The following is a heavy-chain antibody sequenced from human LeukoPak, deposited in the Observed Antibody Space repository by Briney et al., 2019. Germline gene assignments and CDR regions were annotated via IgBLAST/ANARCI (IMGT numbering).Heavy chain of an antibody. D-gene: IGHD1-14*01. J-gene: IGHJ4*02. CDR3: VKGGTVPWTGFDS. Sequence: LPGGSLTLSCAASGFTFSNYAMNWVRQAPGKGLEWVSGIGAGGGTTYYADSVKGRSTMSGDNSKSTLYLHVNSLRVEDTAVYYCVKGGTVPWTGFDSWGQGTQVTVSS. V-gene: IGHV3-23*01. CDR1: GFTFSNYA. CDR2: IGAGGGTT.